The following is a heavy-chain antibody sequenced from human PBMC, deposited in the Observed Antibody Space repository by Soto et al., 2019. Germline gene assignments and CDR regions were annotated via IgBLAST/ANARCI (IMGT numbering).Heavy chain of an antibody. J-gene: IGHJ6*02. CDR1: GYTFTSYG. Sequence: QVQLVQSGAEVKKPGASVKVSCKASGYTFTSYGISWVRQAPGQGLEWMGWISAYNGNTNYAQKLQGRVTMTTDTPTSTAYMELRSLRSDDTAVYYCAREGGAMITFGGVIVIPYYYGMDVWGQGTTVTVSS. V-gene: IGHV1-18*01. D-gene: IGHD3-16*02. CDR2: ISAYNGNT. CDR3: AREGGAMITFGGVIVIPYYYGMDV.